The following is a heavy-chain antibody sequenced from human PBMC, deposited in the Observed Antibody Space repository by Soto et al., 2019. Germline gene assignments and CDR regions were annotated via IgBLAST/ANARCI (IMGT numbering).Heavy chain of an antibody. Sequence: EVQLVESGGGLVQPGGSLRLSCAASGLTFSNSDMHWVRQAPGKGLEWVSAIGTGGDTYYPGSVKGRFTISRENAKNSLYLQMNSLRAEDTAVYYCARVTLDYISYGWYFDLWGRGTLVTVSS. CDR1: GLTFSNSD. CDR3: ARVTLDYISYGWYFDL. V-gene: IGHV3-13*01. J-gene: IGHJ2*01. D-gene: IGHD4-4*01. CDR2: IGTGGDT.